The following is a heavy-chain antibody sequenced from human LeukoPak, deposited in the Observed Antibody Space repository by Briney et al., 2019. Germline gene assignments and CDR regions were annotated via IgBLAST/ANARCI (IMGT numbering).Heavy chain of an antibody. J-gene: IGHJ4*02. V-gene: IGHV1-18*01. Sequence: ASVKVSCKASGYTFTSYGISWVRQSPGQGLECMGWISAYNGNTNYAQKLQGRVTMTTDTSTSTAYMELRSLRSDDTAVYYCARLPADTAGWCFDYWGQGTLVTVSS. D-gene: IGHD6-19*01. CDR3: ARLPADTAGWCFDY. CDR1: GYTFTSYG. CDR2: ISAYNGNT.